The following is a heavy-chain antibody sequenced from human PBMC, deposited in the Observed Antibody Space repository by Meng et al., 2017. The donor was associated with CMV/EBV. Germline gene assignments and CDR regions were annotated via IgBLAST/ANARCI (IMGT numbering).Heavy chain of an antibody. D-gene: IGHD3-22*01. V-gene: IGHV3-74*01. J-gene: IGHJ4*02. CDR3: ARERANYYDSSGYYGY. Sequence: FTFSNSWMHWVRQAPGKGLVWVSRINSDGSSTSYADSVKGRFTISRDNAKNTLYLHMNSLRAEDTAVYYCARERANYYDSSGYYGYWGQGTPVTVSS. CDR2: INSDGSST. CDR1: FTFSNSW.